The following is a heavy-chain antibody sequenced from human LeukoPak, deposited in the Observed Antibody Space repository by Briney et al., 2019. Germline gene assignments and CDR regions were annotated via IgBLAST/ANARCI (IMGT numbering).Heavy chain of an antibody. V-gene: IGHV3-7*01. CDR2: IKQDGSEK. D-gene: IGHD1-14*01. J-gene: IGHJ6*03. Sequence: GGSLRLSCAASGFTFSSYWMSWVRQAPGRGLEWVANIKQDGSEKNYVDSVKGRFTISRDNAKNSLYLQMNSLRAEDTAVYYCARPLSPGVYYYYYYMDVWGKGTTVTISS. CDR3: ARPLSPGVYYYYYYMDV. CDR1: GFTFSSYW.